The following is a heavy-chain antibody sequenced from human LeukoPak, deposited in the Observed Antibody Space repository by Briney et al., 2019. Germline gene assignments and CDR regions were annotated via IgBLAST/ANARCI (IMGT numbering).Heavy chain of an antibody. J-gene: IGHJ4*02. CDR1: GYTFTSYG. D-gene: IGHD3-16*02. CDR3: ARVITFGGVIVLFDY. V-gene: IGHV1-8*02. Sequence: ASVKVSCKASGYTFTSYGISWVRQAPGQGLEWMGWMNPNSGNTGYAQKFQGRVTMTRNTSISTAYMELSSLRSEDTAVYYCARVITFGGVIVLFDYWGQGTLVTVSS. CDR2: MNPNSGNT.